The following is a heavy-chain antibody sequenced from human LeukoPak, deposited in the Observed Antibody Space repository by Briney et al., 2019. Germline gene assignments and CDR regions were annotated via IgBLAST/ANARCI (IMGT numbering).Heavy chain of an antibody. CDR3: AREGTVSFVY. V-gene: IGHV1-46*01. D-gene: IGHD3/OR15-3a*01. Sequence: ASVKVSCKASGYTFTRYYIHWVRQAPGQGLEWMGIINPSGNSTSYAQKFQGRVTMTRDTSTSTVYMELSSLRSEDTAVYYCAREGTVSFVYWGQGTLVTASS. J-gene: IGHJ4*02. CDR2: INPSGNST. CDR1: GYTFTRYY.